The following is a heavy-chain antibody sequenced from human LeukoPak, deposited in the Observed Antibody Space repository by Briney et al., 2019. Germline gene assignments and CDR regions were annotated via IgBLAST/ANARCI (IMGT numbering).Heavy chain of an antibody. CDR1: GYTFTSYG. CDR3: ARDSPYCSGGSCYSPQAFDI. Sequence: ASVKVSCTASGYTFTSYGISWVRQAPGQGLEWMGWISAYNGNTNDAQKLQGRVTMTKDTSTSTAYMELRSLRSDDTAVYYCARDSPYCSGGSCYSPQAFDIWGQGTMVTVSS. D-gene: IGHD2-15*01. J-gene: IGHJ3*02. CDR2: ISAYNGNT. V-gene: IGHV1-18*01.